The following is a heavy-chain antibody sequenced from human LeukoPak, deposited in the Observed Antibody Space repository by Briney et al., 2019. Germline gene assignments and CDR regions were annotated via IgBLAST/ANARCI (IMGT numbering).Heavy chain of an antibody. J-gene: IGHJ4*02. CDR1: GFTFSNSW. D-gene: IGHD1-26*01. CDR3: TRDTEGSLDY. CDR2: INRDGSTK. V-gene: IGHV3-7*01. Sequence: AGSLRLSCAASGFTFSNSWMAWVRQAPGKGLQWVANINRDGSTKHYADSLKGRFTISRDNTKNSLYLQMNNLRADDTAVYYCTRDTEGSLDYWGQGILVTVAS.